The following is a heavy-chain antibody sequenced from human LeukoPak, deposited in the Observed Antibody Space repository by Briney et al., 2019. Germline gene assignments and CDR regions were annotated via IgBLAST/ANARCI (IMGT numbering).Heavy chain of an antibody. D-gene: IGHD3-10*02. CDR2: ISSSGSTI. CDR1: GFTFSSYE. J-gene: IGHJ6*04. Sequence: GGSLRLSCAASGFTFSSYEMNWVRQAPGKGLEWVSYISSSGSTIYYADSVKGRFTISRDNAKNSPYLQMNSLRVEDTAVYYCAELGITMIGGVWGKGTTVTISS. V-gene: IGHV3-48*03. CDR3: AELGITMIGGV.